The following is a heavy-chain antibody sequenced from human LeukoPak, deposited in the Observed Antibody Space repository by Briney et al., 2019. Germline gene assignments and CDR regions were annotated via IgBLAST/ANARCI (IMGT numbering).Heavy chain of an antibody. Sequence: GGSLRLSCEATGFIFSSYGMSWVRQAPGEELEWIAAITGSTYSTYYSDSVRGRFTISRDNSKNTLYLQMNSLRAEDTAVYYCARDGVFRSSAPDYWGQGTLVTVSS. J-gene: IGHJ4*02. CDR1: GFIFSSYG. CDR3: ARDGVFRSSAPDY. V-gene: IGHV3-23*01. D-gene: IGHD6-6*01. CDR2: ITGSTYST.